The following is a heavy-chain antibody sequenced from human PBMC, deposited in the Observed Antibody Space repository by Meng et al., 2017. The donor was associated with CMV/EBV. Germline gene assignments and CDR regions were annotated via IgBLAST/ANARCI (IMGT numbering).Heavy chain of an antibody. D-gene: IGHD3-3*01. Sequence: SVQVSCKASGGTFSSYTISWVRQAPGQGLEWMGRIIPILGIANYAQKFQGRVTITADKSTSTAYMELSSLRSEDTAVYYCARASGLWSGYYAVEYYYYGMDVWGQGTTVTVSS. CDR3: ARASGLWSGYYAVEYYYYGMDV. V-gene: IGHV1-69*02. CDR1: GGTFSSYT. J-gene: IGHJ6*02. CDR2: IIPILGIA.